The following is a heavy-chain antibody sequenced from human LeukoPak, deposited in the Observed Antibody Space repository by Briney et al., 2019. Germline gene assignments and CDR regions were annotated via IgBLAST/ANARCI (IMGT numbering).Heavy chain of an antibody. D-gene: IGHD2-21*02. CDR1: GFSFSSYG. CDR2: ISGRSSST. Sequence: GGTLKLSCAASGFSFSSYGMNWVRQAPGKGLECVSGISGRSSSTYCADSVKGRFTISRDNSKNTLYLQMNSLRAEDTAVYYCAKTVVVTANPRAFDIWGQGTMVTVSS. CDR3: AKTVVVTANPRAFDI. J-gene: IGHJ3*02. V-gene: IGHV3-23*01.